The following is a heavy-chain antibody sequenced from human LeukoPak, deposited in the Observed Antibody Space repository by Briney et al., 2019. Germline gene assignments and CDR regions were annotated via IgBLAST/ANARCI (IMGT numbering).Heavy chain of an antibody. Sequence: GGSLRLSCAASGFTFSSYSMNWVRQAPGKGLEWVSSISSSSSYIYYADSVKGRFTISRDNAKNSLYLQMNSLRAEDTAVYYCARDRYSSGWYRGMSYNWFDPWGQGTLVTVSS. CDR2: ISSSSSYI. D-gene: IGHD6-19*01. J-gene: IGHJ5*02. CDR1: GFTFSSYS. CDR3: ARDRYSSGWYRGMSYNWFDP. V-gene: IGHV3-21*01.